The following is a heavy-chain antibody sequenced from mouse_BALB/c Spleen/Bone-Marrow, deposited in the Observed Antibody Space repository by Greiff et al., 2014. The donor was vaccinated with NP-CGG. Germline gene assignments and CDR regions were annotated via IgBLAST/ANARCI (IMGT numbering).Heavy chain of an antibody. CDR1: GYTFTDYN. D-gene: IGHD2-10*02. Sequence: SVKISCKASGYTFTDYNMHWVKQSHGKSLEWIGYIYPYNGGTGYNQKFKSKATLTADNYSSTAYMELRSLTSEDSAVYYCARSYGNWYFDVWGAGTTVTVSS. V-gene: IGHV1S29*02. J-gene: IGHJ1*01. CDR2: IYPYNGGT. CDR3: ARSYGNWYFDV.